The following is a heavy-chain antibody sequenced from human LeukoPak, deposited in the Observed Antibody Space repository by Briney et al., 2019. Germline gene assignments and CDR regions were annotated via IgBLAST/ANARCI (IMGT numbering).Heavy chain of an antibody. Sequence: GGSLRLSCAASGFTFSSYWMSWVRQAPGKGLEWVANIKQDGSEKYYVDSVKGRFTISRDNAKDSLYLQMNSLRAEDTAVYYCAKGTPTVGATITFSSDYWGQGTLVTVCS. CDR1: GFTFSSYW. CDR3: AKGTPTVGATITFSSDY. D-gene: IGHD1-26*01. CDR2: IKQDGSEK. J-gene: IGHJ4*02. V-gene: IGHV3-7*03.